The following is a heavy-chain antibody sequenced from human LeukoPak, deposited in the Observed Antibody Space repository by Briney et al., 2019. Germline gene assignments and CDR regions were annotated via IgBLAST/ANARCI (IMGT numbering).Heavy chain of an antibody. CDR1: GGSISSSSYY. CDR3: ASHRYGYNY. J-gene: IGHJ4*02. V-gene: IGHV4-39*01. Sequence: PSETLSLTCTVSGGSISSSSYYWGWIRQPPGKGLEWIGSIYYSGSTPYNPSLKSRVTISVDTSKNQFSLKLSSVTAADTAVYYCASHRYGYNYWGQGTLVTVSS. CDR2: IYYSGST. D-gene: IGHD5-18*01.